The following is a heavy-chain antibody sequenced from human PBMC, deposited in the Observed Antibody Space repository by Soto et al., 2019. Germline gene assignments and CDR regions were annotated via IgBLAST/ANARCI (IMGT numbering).Heavy chain of an antibody. V-gene: IGHV4-39*01. CDR3: ARQRTSVVTQAYFDS. J-gene: IGHJ4*02. CDR1: DSSISISGYG. D-gene: IGHD2-21*02. Sequence: SETLSLTCTVSDSSISISGYGWGWLRQPPGRGLEWIGSLYYNVGTYYNPSLKSRVTISADTSANQFSLMLNSVTAADTAIFYCARQRTSVVTQAYFDSWGKGSLVAVSS. CDR2: LYYNVGT.